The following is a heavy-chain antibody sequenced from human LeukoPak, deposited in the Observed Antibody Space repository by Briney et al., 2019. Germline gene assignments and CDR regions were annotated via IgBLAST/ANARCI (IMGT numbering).Heavy chain of an antibody. CDR3: ARAYYYYGSGSYYKNYYYMDV. Sequence: PSETLSLTCTVSGGSISSYYWSWIRQPPGEGLEWIGYIYYSGSTNYNPSLKSRVTISVDTSKNQFSLKLSSVTAADTAVYYCARAYYYYGSGSYYKNYYYMDVWGKGTTVTVSS. J-gene: IGHJ6*03. D-gene: IGHD3-10*01. V-gene: IGHV4-59*01. CDR2: IYYSGST. CDR1: GGSISSYY.